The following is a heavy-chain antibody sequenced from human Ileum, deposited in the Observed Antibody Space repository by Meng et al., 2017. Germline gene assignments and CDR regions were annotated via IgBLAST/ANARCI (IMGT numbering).Heavy chain of an antibody. J-gene: IGHJ4*02. CDR1: GASISSHY. Sequence: QVQLQESGPGLVKPSETLALTCSVSGASISSHYWTWIRQPPGKGLEYIGYIYYRGGASYNPSLKSRVTIFVDTSKNQFSLKLTSVTAADTAVYYCASSTSGPELNYWGQGTLVTVSS. CDR2: IYYRGGA. D-gene: IGHD2/OR15-2a*01. CDR3: ASSTSGPELNY. V-gene: IGHV4-59*11.